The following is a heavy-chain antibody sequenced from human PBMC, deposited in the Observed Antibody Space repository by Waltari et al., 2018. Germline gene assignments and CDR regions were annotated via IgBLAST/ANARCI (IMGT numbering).Heavy chain of an antibody. D-gene: IGHD3-22*01. CDR1: GGSISSGGYY. V-gene: IGHV4-31*01. CDR2: IYYSGST. Sequence: QVQLQESGPGLVKPSQTLSLTCTVSGGSISSGGYYWSWIRQHPGKGLEWIGYIYYSGSTYYNPSLKSLVTISVDTSKNQFSLKLSSVTAADTAVYYCASTQYYYDSSGYYHGAFDIWGQGTMVTVSS. J-gene: IGHJ3*02. CDR3: ASTQYYYDSSGYYHGAFDI.